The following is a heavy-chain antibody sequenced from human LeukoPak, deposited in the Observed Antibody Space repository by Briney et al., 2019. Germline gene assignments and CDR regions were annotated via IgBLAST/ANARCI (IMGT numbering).Heavy chain of an antibody. D-gene: IGHD2-15*01. CDR1: GFTFSSYW. V-gene: IGHV3-74*01. Sequence: GGSLRLSCAASGFTFSSYWMHWVRQAPGKGLVWVSRINSDGSSTSYADPVKGRFTISRDNAKNTLYLQMNSLRAEDTAVYYCARVVVVVAATGRTRWFDPWGQGTLVTVCS. CDR2: INSDGSST. CDR3: ARVVVVVAATGRTRWFDP. J-gene: IGHJ5*02.